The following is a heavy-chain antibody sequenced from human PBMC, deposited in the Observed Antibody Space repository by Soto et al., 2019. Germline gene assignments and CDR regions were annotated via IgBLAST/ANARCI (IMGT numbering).Heavy chain of an antibody. D-gene: IGHD6-19*01. Sequence: QEHLMESGGGLVKPGGSLRLSCAGSGFIFSDYYITWIRRAPGKGLEWVSYINTPSSAIYYAVSVKGRFTIPRDNAKNSVYLQMNSLRAEATAVYYCARRLQWQLRPLDSWGRGTLVTVSS. CDR2: INTPSSAI. V-gene: IGHV3-11*01. J-gene: IGHJ4*02. CDR1: GFIFSDYY. CDR3: ARRLQWQLRPLDS.